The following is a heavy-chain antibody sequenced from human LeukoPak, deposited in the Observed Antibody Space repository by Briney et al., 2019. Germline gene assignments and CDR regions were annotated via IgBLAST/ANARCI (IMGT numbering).Heavy chain of an antibody. J-gene: IGHJ4*02. V-gene: IGHV3-11*01. CDR2: ISSRGSTI. CDR1: GLTFSDYY. CDR3: ASGSGSYFYFDY. Sequence: GGSLRLSCAASGLTFSDYYMSWIRQAPGKGLGGVSYISSRGSTIYYADAVKGRFTISRDNAKNSLYLQMNSLRAEDTAVYYCASGSGSYFYFDYWGQGTLVTVSS. D-gene: IGHD1-26*01.